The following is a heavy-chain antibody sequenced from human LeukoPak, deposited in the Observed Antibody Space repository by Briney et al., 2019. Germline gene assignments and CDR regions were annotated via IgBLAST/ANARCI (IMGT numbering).Heavy chain of an antibody. Sequence: GGSLRLSCATSGFTFSTYWMSWVRQAPEKGLEWVANIRQDGSETHYVDSVKRRFTISRDNAQNSLYLQMNRLRVEDTAVYYCARDIDSWGRGTLVTVSS. CDR2: IRQDGSET. V-gene: IGHV3-7*05. CDR3: ARDIDS. J-gene: IGHJ4*02. CDR1: GFTFSTYW.